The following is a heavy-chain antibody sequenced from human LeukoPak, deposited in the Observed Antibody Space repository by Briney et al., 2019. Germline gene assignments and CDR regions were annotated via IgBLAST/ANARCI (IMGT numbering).Heavy chain of an antibody. CDR1: GFTFDSYT. Sequence: PGGSLRLSCAASGFTFDSYTMHWVRQAPGKGLEWVAVIPYDGRNNKDYADSVKGRFTISRDNSKNTVYLQMNSLKTKDTAVYFCARALGSGTYGRYFDYCGQGTLVTVSS. D-gene: IGHD3-10*01. CDR2: IPYDGRNNK. V-gene: IGHV3-30-3*01. J-gene: IGHJ4*02. CDR3: ARALGSGTYGRYFDY.